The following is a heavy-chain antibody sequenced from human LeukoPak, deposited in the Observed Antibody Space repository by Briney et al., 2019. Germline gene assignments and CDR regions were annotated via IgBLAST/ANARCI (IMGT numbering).Heavy chain of an antibody. CDR1: GYTFINHA. CDR3: ARGQLQYCHYVDV. V-gene: IGHV3-30*04. CDR2: ITYDGSKK. J-gene: IGHJ6*03. Sequence: PGGSLRLSFSASGYTFINHAMHWVRQAPGKGLEWVAGITYDGSKKYYPDSVKGRCTISRDNSKKTLFLEMNSLRAEDTAVYYCARGQLQYCHYVDVWGKGTTVTVSS. D-gene: IGHD2-2*02.